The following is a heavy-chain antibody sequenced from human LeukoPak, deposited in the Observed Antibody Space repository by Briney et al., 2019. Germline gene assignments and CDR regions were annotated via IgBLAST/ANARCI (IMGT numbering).Heavy chain of an antibody. Sequence: SVKVSCKASGGTFSSYAISWVRQAPGQGLEWMGGIIPIFGTANYAQKFQGRATITTDESTSTAYMELSSLRSEDTAVYYCARVRSICSSTSCYNVPGRDYYYYYMDVWGKGTTVTVSS. CDR2: IIPIFGTA. CDR1: GGTFSSYA. V-gene: IGHV1-69*05. CDR3: ARVRSICSSTSCYNVPGRDYYYYYMDV. J-gene: IGHJ6*03. D-gene: IGHD2-2*02.